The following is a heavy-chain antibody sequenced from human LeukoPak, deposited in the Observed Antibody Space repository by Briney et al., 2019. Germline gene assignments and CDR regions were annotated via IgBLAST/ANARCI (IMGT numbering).Heavy chain of an antibody. D-gene: IGHD6-13*01. CDR1: GGSISSSSYY. V-gene: IGHV4-39*07. J-gene: IGHJ4*02. CDR3: ARETGGSSSTEY. CDR2: VSYNGGT. Sequence: SESLSLTCTVSGGSISSSSYYWAWIRQPPGKGLEWIGSVSYNGGTSYTPSLKSRVTMAVDTSKNQFSLRLSSVTAADTAVYYCARETGGSSSTEYWGQGTLVTVSS.